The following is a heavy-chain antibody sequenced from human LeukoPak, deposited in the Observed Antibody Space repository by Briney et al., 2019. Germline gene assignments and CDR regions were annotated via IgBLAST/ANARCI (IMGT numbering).Heavy chain of an antibody. V-gene: IGHV3-30*02. J-gene: IGHJ4*02. Sequence: PGGSLRLSCAASGFTFSSYGMHWVRQAPGKGLEWVAFIRYDGSNKYYADSVKGRFTISRDNSKNTLYLQMNSLRAEDTAVYYCAKSQGMTTVTSYFDYWGQGTLVTVSS. D-gene: IGHD4-17*01. CDR2: IRYDGSNK. CDR3: AKSQGMTTVTSYFDY. CDR1: GFTFSSYG.